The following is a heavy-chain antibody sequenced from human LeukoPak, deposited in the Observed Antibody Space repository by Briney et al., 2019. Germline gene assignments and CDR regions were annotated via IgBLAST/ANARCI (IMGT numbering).Heavy chain of an antibody. V-gene: IGHV1-18*01. Sequence: ASVKVSCKASGYTFTSYGICWVRQAPGQGLEWMGWISAYNGNTNYAQKLQGRVTMTTDTSTSTAYMELRSLRSDDTAVYYCARAGDSSWADHYPIWYFDLWGRGTLVTVSS. CDR1: GYTFTSYG. CDR3: ARAGDSSWADHYPIWYFDL. CDR2: ISAYNGNT. J-gene: IGHJ2*01. D-gene: IGHD6-13*01.